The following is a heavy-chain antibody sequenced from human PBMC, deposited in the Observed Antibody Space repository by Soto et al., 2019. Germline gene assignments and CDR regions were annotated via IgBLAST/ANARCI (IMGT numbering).Heavy chain of an antibody. V-gene: IGHV4-30-4*01. CDR1: GGSISSGDYY. D-gene: IGHD2-2*01. J-gene: IGHJ5*02. Sequence: TLSLTCTVSGGSISSGDYYWSWIRQPQGKGLEWIGYIYYSGSTYYNPSLKSRVTISVDTSKNQFSLKLSSVTAADTAVYYCARDRVVVVPAAIGWFDPWGQGTLVTVSS. CDR3: ARDRVVVVPAAIGWFDP. CDR2: IYYSGST.